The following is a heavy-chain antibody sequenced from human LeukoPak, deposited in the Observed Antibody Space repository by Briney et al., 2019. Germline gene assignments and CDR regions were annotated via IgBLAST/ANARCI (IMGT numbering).Heavy chain of an antibody. CDR2: TYYRSKWYN. CDR1: GDSVSSNSAA. D-gene: IGHD6-13*01. Sequence: SQTLSLNCAISGDSVSSNSAAWNWIRQSQSRGLEWLGWTYYRSKWYNDYAVSVKSRITINPDTSKNQFSLQLNSVTPEDTAVYYCARDPIAAAGIVGAFDIWGQGTMVTVSS. J-gene: IGHJ3*02. CDR3: ARDPIAAAGIVGAFDI. V-gene: IGHV6-1*01.